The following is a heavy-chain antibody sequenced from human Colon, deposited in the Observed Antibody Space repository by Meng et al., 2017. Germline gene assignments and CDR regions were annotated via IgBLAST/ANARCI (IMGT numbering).Heavy chain of an antibody. CDR2: IFYTGST. V-gene: IGHV4-59*01. Sequence: SETLSLTCTVSGGSITNYYWSWLRQPPGKGLEWIGYIFYTGSTHYNPSLASRVTISIDTSENQFSLRLSSVTAADTAVYYCARAATYGDFDSWCQGTLVTVSS. J-gene: IGHJ4*02. CDR3: ARAATYGDFDS. D-gene: IGHD4/OR15-4a*01. CDR1: GGSITNYY.